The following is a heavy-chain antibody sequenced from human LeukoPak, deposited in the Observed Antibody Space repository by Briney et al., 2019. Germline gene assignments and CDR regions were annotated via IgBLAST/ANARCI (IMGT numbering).Heavy chain of an antibody. V-gene: IGHV4-39*07. CDR3: ARDPPYCGGDCYIDY. CDR1: GGSISSSSYY. CDR2: IYYSGST. J-gene: IGHJ4*02. Sequence: SETLSLTCTVSGGSISSSSYYWGWIRQPPGKGLEWIGSIYYSGSTYYNPSLKSRVTISVDTSKNQFSLKLSSVTAADTAVYYCARDPPYCGGDCYIDYWGQGTLVTVSS. D-gene: IGHD2-21*02.